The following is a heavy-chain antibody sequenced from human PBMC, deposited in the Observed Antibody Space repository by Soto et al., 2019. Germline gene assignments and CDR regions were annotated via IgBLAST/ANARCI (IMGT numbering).Heavy chain of an antibody. CDR2: INAGNGKT. J-gene: IGHJ4*02. CDR3: ARGPGGPDGPGDY. V-gene: IGHV1-3*01. CDR1: GYTFTSYA. D-gene: IGHD2-15*01. Sequence: QVQLVQSGAEVKKPGASVKVSCKASGYTFTSYAMHWVRQAPGQRLEWMGWINAGNGKTKYSQKFQGRVTITRDTSASTAYMELSSLRSEDTAVYYCARGPGGPDGPGDYCGQGTLVTVSS.